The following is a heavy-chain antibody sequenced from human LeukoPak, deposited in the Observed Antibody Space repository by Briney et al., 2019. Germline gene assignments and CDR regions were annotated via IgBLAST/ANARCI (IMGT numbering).Heavy chain of an antibody. CDR3: ARDLYYYGSGSQYFDY. CDR2: MSSAGRTI. D-gene: IGHD3-10*01. V-gene: IGHV3-11*04. CDR1: GFPFSDYY. Sequence: PGGSLRLSCAASGFPFSDYYMSWIRQAPGKGLEWVAFMSSAGRTIYYADSVKGRFTISRDNAKNSLYLQMNSLRAEDTAVYYCARDLYYYGSGSQYFDYWGQGTLVTVSS. J-gene: IGHJ4*02.